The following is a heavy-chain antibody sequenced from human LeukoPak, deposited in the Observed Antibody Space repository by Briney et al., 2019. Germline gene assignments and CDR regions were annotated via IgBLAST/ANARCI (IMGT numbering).Heavy chain of an antibody. CDR3: ARDTARNPELLDY. D-gene: IGHD1-26*01. Sequence: GGSLRLSCAASGFTFSSYAMSWVRQVPGKGLEWVSTISSSGGSTYYADSVKDRFTISRDNAKNTLYVQMNSLRAEDTAVYYSARDTARNPELLDYWGQGALVTVSS. CDR2: ISSSGGST. V-gene: IGHV3-23*01. CDR1: GFTFSSYA. J-gene: IGHJ4*02.